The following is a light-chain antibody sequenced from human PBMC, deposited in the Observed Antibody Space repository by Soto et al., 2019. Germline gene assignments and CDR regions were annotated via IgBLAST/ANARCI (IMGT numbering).Light chain of an antibody. V-gene: IGKV3-20*01. CDR2: GAS. Sequence: IGFTMSPSTVSFTPGERATLSCRASQSVSSSYLAWYQQKPGQAPRLLIYGASSRATGIPDGFSGSGSGTNFTLTISILEPEDFAVYYCQQYGSPPVTFGQGTKV. J-gene: IGKJ1*01. CDR1: QSVSSSY. CDR3: QQYGSPPVT.